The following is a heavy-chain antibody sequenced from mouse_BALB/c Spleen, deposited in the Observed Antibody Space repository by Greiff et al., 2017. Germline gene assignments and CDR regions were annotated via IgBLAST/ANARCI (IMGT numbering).Heavy chain of an antibody. J-gene: IGHJ2*01. CDR1: GYSITSGYY. Sequence: EVQLQESGPGLVKPSQSLSLTCSVTGYSITSGYYWNWIRQFPGNKLEWMGYISYDGINNYNPSLKNRISITRDTSKNQFFLKLNSVTTEDTATYYCARDYDGYYYFDDWGQGTTLTVSS. CDR2: ISYDGIN. CDR3: ARDYDGYYYFDD. D-gene: IGHD2-3*01. V-gene: IGHV3-6*02.